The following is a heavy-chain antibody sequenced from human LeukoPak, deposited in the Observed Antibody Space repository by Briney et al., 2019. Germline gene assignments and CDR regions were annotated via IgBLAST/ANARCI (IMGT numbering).Heavy chain of an antibody. J-gene: IGHJ5*02. CDR2: INAGNGNT. Sequence: ASVKVSCKASGYTFTSYAMHWVRQAPGQRLEWMGWINAGNGNTKYSQKFQGRVTITRDTSASTAYMELSSLRSEDTAMHYCAREGNDILTGYYDNWFDPWGQGTLVTVSS. V-gene: IGHV1-3*01. D-gene: IGHD3-9*01. CDR3: AREGNDILTGYYDNWFDP. CDR1: GYTFTSYA.